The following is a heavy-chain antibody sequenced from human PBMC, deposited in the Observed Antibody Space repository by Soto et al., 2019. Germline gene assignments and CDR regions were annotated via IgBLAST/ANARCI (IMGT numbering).Heavy chain of an antibody. Sequence: QVQLVQSGAEVKKPGSSVKVSCKASGGTFSSYAIRWVRQAPGQGLEWKGGIIPIFGTSNYAQKFQGRVTITADESTSTAYMELSSLRSEDTAVDYCASGDCSGGSCTYWYFDLWGRGTLVTVSS. CDR1: GGTFSSYA. J-gene: IGHJ2*01. D-gene: IGHD2-15*01. CDR2: IIPIFGTS. V-gene: IGHV1-69*01. CDR3: ASGDCSGGSCTYWYFDL.